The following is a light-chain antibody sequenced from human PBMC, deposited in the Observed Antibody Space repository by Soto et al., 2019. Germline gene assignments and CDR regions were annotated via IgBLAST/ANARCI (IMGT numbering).Light chain of an antibody. V-gene: IGLV2-14*03. CDR2: DVS. CDR1: SSDIGAYKF. Sequence: QSALTQPASVSGSPGQSIAISCTGTSSDIGAYKFVSWYQQHPDKAPKLIIYDVSNRPSGVSTRFSGSKSGNTASLTISGLQSEDEADYYCSSYTTTSTYVFGTGTKVTVL. J-gene: IGLJ1*01. CDR3: SSYTTTSTYV.